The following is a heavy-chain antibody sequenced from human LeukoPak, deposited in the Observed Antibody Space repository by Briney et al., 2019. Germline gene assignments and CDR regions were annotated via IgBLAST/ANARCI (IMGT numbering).Heavy chain of an antibody. CDR1: EYSFPNYC. CDR2: IYPDDSDT. J-gene: IGHJ4*02. V-gene: IGHV5-51*01. CDR3: AIGRGGQQLGDF. D-gene: IGHD6-13*01. Sequence: GESLKISCKHSEYSFPNYCVGWVRQMPGKGLDWMGIIYPDDSDTRYSPSFQGRVTISADKSINTAYLEWSSLKASDTATYYCAIGRGGQQLGDFWGQGTLVTVSS.